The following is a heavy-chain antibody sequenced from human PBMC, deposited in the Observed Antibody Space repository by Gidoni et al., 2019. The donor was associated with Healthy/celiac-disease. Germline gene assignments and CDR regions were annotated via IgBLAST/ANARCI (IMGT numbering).Heavy chain of an antibody. CDR1: GHSVSSNSAA. Sequence: QVPLQQSGPGLVKPSQTLSLTCAISGHSVSSNSAAWNCIRQSPSRGLEWLGRTYYRSKWYNDYAVSVKSRITINPDTSKNQFSLQLNSVTPEDTAVYYCARGGYCSSTSCRIYYYGMDVWGQGTTVTVSS. J-gene: IGHJ6*02. CDR2: TYYRSKWYN. D-gene: IGHD2-2*01. CDR3: ARGGYCSSTSCRIYYYGMDV. V-gene: IGHV6-1*01.